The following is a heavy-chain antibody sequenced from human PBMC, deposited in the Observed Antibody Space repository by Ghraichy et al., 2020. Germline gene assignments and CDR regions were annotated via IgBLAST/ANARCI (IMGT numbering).Heavy chain of an antibody. V-gene: IGHV2-70*11. CDR2: IDWDDDK. CDR3: VRQVGATTGRRFDF. D-gene: IGHD1-26*01. Sequence: SGPTLVKPTQTLTLTCTFSGFSLSTSAMCVSWIRQPPGKALEWLARIDWDDDKYYSPSLKTRLTISKDTSSNQVVLTMTNMDPVDTATYYCVRQVGATTGRRFDFWGQGTLVTVSS. CDR1: GFSLSTSAMC. J-gene: IGHJ4*02.